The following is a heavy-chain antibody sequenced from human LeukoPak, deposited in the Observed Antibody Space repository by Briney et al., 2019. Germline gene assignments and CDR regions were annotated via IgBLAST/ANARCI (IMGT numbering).Heavy chain of an antibody. J-gene: IGHJ4*02. CDR1: GFTFSSYA. V-gene: IGHV3-23*01. CDR2: ISDGGGGT. Sequence: GSLRLSCAASGFTFSSYAMSWVRQAPGKGLEWVSTISDGGGGTYYADSVKGRFTISRDNSKNTLYLQMNSLRAEDTAVYYLWEGSGGRWYFLFDFRGQGTLVTVSS. CDR3: WEGSGGRWYFLFDF. D-gene: IGHD2-15*01.